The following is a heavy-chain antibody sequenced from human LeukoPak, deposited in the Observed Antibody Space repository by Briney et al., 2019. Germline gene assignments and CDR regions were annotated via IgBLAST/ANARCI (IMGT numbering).Heavy chain of an antibody. CDR1: GFTFSSYW. D-gene: IGHD3-22*01. CDR2: INSDGSST. CDR3: AAVKVTMIEVPRFFQH. J-gene: IGHJ1*01. V-gene: IGHV3-74*01. Sequence: GSLRLSCAASGFTFSSYWMHWVRQAPGKGLVWVSRINSDGSSTSYADSVKGRFTISRDNAKNTLYLQMNSLRAEDTAVYYCAAVKVTMIEVPRFFQHWGQGTLVTVSS.